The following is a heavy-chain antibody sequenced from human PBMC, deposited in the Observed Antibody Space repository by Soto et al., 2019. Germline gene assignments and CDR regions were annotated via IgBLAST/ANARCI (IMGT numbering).Heavy chain of an antibody. Sequence: QVQLVQSGAEVKKPGSSVKVSCKASGGTFSSYAISWVRQAPGQGLEWMGGIIPIFGTANYAQKFQGRVTITADESTSTAYMELSSLRSEDTAVYYCARPRLRAVAEFHYYYGMDVWGQGTTVTVSS. CDR3: ARPRLRAVAEFHYYYGMDV. J-gene: IGHJ6*02. V-gene: IGHV1-69*01. CDR2: IIPIFGTA. CDR1: GGTFSSYA. D-gene: IGHD6-19*01.